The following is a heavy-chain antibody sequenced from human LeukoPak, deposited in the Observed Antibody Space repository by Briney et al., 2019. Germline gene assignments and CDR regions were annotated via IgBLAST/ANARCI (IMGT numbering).Heavy chain of an antibody. Sequence: SQTLSHTCTVSGGSINSGDYYWSWIRQPPGKGLEWIGYIFHSGSTYYNPSLKSRLTISVDTSKKQFSLKLTSVTAADTAVYYCGRGYYGSGSYYRGWFDPWGQGTLVTVSS. D-gene: IGHD3-10*01. J-gene: IGHJ5*02. CDR1: GGSINSGDYY. V-gene: IGHV4-30-4*01. CDR3: GRGYYGSGSYYRGWFDP. CDR2: IFHSGST.